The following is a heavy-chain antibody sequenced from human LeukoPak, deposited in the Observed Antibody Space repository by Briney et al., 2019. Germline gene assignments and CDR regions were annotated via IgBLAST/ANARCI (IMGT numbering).Heavy chain of an antibody. J-gene: IGHJ4*02. CDR1: GYTFTSYY. D-gene: IGHD2-15*01. CDR2: INPSGGST. V-gene: IGHV1-46*01. Sequence: EASVKVSCKAFGYTFTSYYMHWVRQAPGQGLEWMGIINPSGGSTSYAQKFQGRVTMTRDTSTSTVYMELSSLRSEDTAVYHCARVRGERYCSGGTCYPSPYFDSWGQGTLVTVSS. CDR3: ARVRGERYCSGGTCYPSPYFDS.